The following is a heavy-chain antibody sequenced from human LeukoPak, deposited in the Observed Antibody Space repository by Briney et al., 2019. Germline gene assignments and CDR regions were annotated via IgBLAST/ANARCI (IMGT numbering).Heavy chain of an antibody. CDR3: ARATMVRGAPPGY. CDR1: GGSFSGYY. V-gene: IGHV4-34*01. D-gene: IGHD3-10*01. CDR2: INHSGST. J-gene: IGHJ4*02. Sequence: SETLSLTCAVYGGSFSGYYWSWIRQPPGKGLEWIGEINHSGSTNYNPSLKSRVTISVDTSKNQFSLKLSSVTAADTAVYYCARATMVRGAPPGYWGQGTLVTVSP.